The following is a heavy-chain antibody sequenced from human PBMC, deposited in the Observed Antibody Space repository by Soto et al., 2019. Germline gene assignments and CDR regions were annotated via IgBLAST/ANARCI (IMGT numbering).Heavy chain of an antibody. CDR1: GGSISSGGYS. CDR3: ARSFIAAAGGYGMAV. J-gene: IGHJ6*02. D-gene: IGHD6-13*01. V-gene: IGHV4-30-2*01. CDR2: IYHSGST. Sequence: QLQLQESGSGLVKPSQTLSLTCAVSGGSISSGGYSWSWIRQPPGKGLEWIGYIYHSGSTYYNPSLKSRVTISVDRSKNQFSLQLSSVTAADTAVYYCARSFIAAAGGYGMAVWGQGTSVTVSS.